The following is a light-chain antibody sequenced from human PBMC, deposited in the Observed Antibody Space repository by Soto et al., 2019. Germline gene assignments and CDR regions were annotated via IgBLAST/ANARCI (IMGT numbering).Light chain of an antibody. CDR3: SSYINSSTLV. CDR2: EDS. CDR1: SSDVGGYNF. Sequence: QSVLTQPASVSGSPGQSITISCTGTSSDVGGYNFVSWYQQHPGKAPKLMIYEDSNRPSGVSNRFSGSKSGNTASLTISGRQADDEADYYCSSYINSSTLVFGGGTKLTVL. J-gene: IGLJ3*02. V-gene: IGLV2-14*01.